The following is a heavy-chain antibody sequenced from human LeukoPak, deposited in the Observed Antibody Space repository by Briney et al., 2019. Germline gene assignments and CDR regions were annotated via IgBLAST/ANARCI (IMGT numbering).Heavy chain of an antibody. CDR3: ARDGKAVAVAFDI. Sequence: GGSLRLSCTASGFTFSSYGMTCVRQAPGKGLEWVSAISGSSGRTIYYADSVKGRFTISRDNAKNSLYLQMNSLRAEDTAVYYCARDGKAVAVAFDIWGQGTMVTVSS. D-gene: IGHD6-19*01. CDR1: GFTFSSYG. V-gene: IGHV3-48*04. CDR2: ISGSSGRTI. J-gene: IGHJ3*02.